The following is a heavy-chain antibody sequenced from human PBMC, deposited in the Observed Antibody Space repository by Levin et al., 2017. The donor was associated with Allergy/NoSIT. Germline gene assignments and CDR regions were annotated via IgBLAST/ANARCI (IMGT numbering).Heavy chain of an antibody. D-gene: IGHD3-10*02. CDR1: GYSFTSYW. V-gene: IGHV5-51*01. J-gene: IGHJ4*02. CDR2: IYPADSDT. CDR3: ARNYVYGQRTDY. Sequence: GGSLRLSCKGSGYSFTSYWIAWVRQMPGKGLEWMGIIYPADSDTRYSPSFQGQVTISADKSINTAYLQWSSLKASDTAMYFCARNYVYGQRTDYRGKGTLVTVSS.